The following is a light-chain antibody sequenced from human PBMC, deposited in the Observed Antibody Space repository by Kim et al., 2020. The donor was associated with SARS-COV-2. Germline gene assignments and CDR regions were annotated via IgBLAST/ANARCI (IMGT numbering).Light chain of an antibody. CDR2: GKH. CDR1: RLNNYC. J-gene: IGLJ2*01. Sequence: ALGQRVKSKGQGDRLNNYCADWYKQKPGQAPVLVGYGKHNRPSAIPDRGSGSSAGDTSSLTITGAQAEDEADYYCNSRDSSVNHVFGGGTQLTVL. V-gene: IGLV3-19*01. CDR3: NSRDSSVNHV.